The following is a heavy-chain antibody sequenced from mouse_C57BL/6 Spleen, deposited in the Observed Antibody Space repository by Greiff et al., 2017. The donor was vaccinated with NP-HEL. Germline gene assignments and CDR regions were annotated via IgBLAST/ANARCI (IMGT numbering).Heavy chain of an antibody. CDR2: ISYDGSN. D-gene: IGHD3-3*01. V-gene: IGHV3-6*01. CDR3: ARGGGTGYFDV. CDR1: GYSITSGYY. Sequence: VQLKESGPGLVKPSQSLSLTCSVTGYSITSGYYWNWIRQFPGNKLEWMGYISYDGSNNYNPSLKNRISITRDTSKNQFFLKLNSVTTEDTATYYCARGGGTGYFDVWGTGTTVTVSS. J-gene: IGHJ1*03.